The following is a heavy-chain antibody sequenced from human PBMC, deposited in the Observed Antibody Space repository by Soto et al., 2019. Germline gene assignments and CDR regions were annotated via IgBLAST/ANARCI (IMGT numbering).Heavy chain of an antibody. CDR1: RFTSAYHA. D-gene: IGHD2-15*01. V-gene: IGHV3-21*01. CDR3: ARDRLLTYNWFDP. Sequence: GGSLRLSCAASRFTSAYHAMNWVRQAPGKGLEWVSSISSSSSYIYYADSVKGRFTISRDNAKNSLYLQMNSLRAEDTAVYYCARDRLLTYNWFDPWGQGTLVTVSS. CDR2: ISSSSSYI. J-gene: IGHJ5*02.